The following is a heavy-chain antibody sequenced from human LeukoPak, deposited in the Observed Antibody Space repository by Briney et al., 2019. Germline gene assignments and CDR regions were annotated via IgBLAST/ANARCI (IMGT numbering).Heavy chain of an antibody. CDR2: ISSSSSYI. CDR1: GFTFSSYS. D-gene: IGHD1-26*01. CDR3: ARAPLVGASEIDY. V-gene: IGHV3-21*01. Sequence: GGSLRPSCAASGFTFSSYSMNWVRQAPGKGLEWVSSISSSSSYIYYADSVKGRFTISRDNAKNSLYLQMNSLRAEDTAVYYCARAPLVGASEIDYWGQGTLVTVSS. J-gene: IGHJ4*02.